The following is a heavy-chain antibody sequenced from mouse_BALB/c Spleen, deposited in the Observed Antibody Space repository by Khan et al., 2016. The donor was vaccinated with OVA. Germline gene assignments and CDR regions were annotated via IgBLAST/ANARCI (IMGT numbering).Heavy chain of an antibody. CDR1: GDSITSGY. V-gene: IGHV3-8*02. CDR3: ARSAYGYAFAF. Sequence: EVQLQESGPSLVKPSQTLSLTCSVTGDSITSGYWCWIRKFPGNKLEYMGYILYSGSTYYNPSLKSRISITRHTSQNQYYLQLNPVVTEAQATYYCARSAYGYAFAFWGQGALVTVSA. J-gene: IGHJ3*01. CDR2: ILYSGST. D-gene: IGHD2-14*01.